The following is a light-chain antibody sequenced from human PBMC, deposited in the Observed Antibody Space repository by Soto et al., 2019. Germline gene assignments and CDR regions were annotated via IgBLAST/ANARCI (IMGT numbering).Light chain of an antibody. CDR1: QSISRH. Sequence: DIQMTQSPYSLSASVGDRVTIACRASQSISRHLNWYQQKPGLAPKLLIYATSSLQSGVPSRFSGSGSGTDFALTISGLQPDDFATYYCQQSYLTPLTFGGGTKVEIK. V-gene: IGKV1-39*01. CDR2: ATS. CDR3: QQSYLTPLT. J-gene: IGKJ4*01.